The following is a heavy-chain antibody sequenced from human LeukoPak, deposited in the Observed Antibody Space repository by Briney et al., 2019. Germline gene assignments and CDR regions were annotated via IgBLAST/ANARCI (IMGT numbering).Heavy chain of an antibody. CDR2: IKQDGNEE. CDR1: GYTFSCYW. V-gene: IGHV3-7*01. Sequence: PGGSLRLSCAASGYTFSCYWMSWVRQAPGKGLEWVANIKQDGNEEYYLDSVKGRFTISRDNAKNSLYLQMNSLRAEDTAVYYCARIPRGDGYTSGAFDIWGQGTMVTVSS. D-gene: IGHD5-24*01. CDR3: ARIPRGDGYTSGAFDI. J-gene: IGHJ3*02.